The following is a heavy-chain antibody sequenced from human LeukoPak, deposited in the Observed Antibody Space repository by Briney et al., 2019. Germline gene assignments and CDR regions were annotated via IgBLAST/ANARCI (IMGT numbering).Heavy chain of an antibody. CDR2: INPSGGST. D-gene: IGHD5-18*01. CDR3: ARDLGVGNTAMVF. Sequence: ASAKVSCKASGYTFTSYYMHWVRQAPGQGLEWMGIINPSGGSTSYAQKFQGRVSMTRDTSTSTVYMELSSLRSEDTAVYYCARDLGVGNTAMVFWGQGTLVTVSS. J-gene: IGHJ4*02. V-gene: IGHV1-46*01. CDR1: GYTFTSYY.